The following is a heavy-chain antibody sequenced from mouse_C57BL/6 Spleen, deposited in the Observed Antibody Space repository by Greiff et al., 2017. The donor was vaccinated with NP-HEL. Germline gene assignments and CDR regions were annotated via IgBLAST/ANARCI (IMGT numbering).Heavy chain of an antibody. J-gene: IGHJ2*01. D-gene: IGHD1-1*01. CDR2: ISDGGSYT. CDR1: GFTFSSYA. Sequence: EVQLVESGGGLVKPGGSLKLSCAASGFTFSSYAMSWVRQTPEKRLEWVATISDGGSYTYYPDNVKGRFTISRDNAKNNLYLQMSHLKSEDTAMYYCAREDYGSSLLDYWGQGTTLTVSS. V-gene: IGHV5-4*01. CDR3: AREDYGSSLLDY.